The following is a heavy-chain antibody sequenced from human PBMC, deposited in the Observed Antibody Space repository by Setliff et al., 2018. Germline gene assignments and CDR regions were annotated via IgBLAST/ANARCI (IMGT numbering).Heavy chain of an antibody. CDR3: AADGVSPMHW. D-gene: IGHD6-13*01. J-gene: IGHJ4*02. Sequence: AASVKVSCKASGYTFKTYGFTWVRQAPGQGLEWMGWISPYNGNTNSAQKFQGRVTMTTDTSTSTAYMELKSLRYDDTAVYYCAADGVSPMHWWGQGTRVTVSS. CDR2: ISPYNGNT. CDR1: GYTFKTYG. V-gene: IGHV1-18*01.